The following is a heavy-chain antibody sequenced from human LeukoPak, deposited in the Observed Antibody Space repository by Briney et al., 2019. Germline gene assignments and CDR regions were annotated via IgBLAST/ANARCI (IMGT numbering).Heavy chain of an antibody. CDR3: ARVRLDRSERNLDAFEN. CDR2: IYGGGTT. J-gene: IGHJ3*02. V-gene: IGHV3-53*01. CDR1: GFSVSSNY. D-gene: IGHD1-14*01. Sequence: PGGSLRLSCAASGFSVSSNYMSWVRQAPGKGLEWVSVIYGGGTTNYADSVKGRFTISRDISKNTVYLQMNSLRAEDTAVYFCARVRLDRSERNLDAFENWGQGTMVTVSS.